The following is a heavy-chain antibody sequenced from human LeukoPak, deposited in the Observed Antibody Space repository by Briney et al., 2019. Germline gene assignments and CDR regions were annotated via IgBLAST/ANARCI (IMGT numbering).Heavy chain of an antibody. CDR3: AKDVVVVAATHLQH. Sequence: GGSLRLSCAASGFTFSSYAMSWVRQAPGKGLEWVSAISGSGGSTYYANSVKGRFTISRDNSKNTLYLQMNSLRAEDTAVYYCAKDVVVVAATHLQHWGQGTLVTVSS. CDR2: ISGSGGST. D-gene: IGHD2-15*01. J-gene: IGHJ1*01. CDR1: GFTFSSYA. V-gene: IGHV3-23*01.